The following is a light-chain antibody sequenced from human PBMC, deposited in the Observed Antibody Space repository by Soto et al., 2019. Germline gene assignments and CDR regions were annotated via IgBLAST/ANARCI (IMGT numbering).Light chain of an antibody. Sequence: QSVLTQPASVSGSPGQSITISCTGTSSDVGGYNYVSWYQQHPGKAPKLMIYDVSNRPSGVSNRFSGSKSGNTASLTISGLQAEDEADYYCSSYTSSSTTEVFGTGTKLFVL. V-gene: IGLV2-14*01. CDR2: DVS. CDR3: SSYTSSSTTEV. J-gene: IGLJ1*01. CDR1: SSDVGGYNY.